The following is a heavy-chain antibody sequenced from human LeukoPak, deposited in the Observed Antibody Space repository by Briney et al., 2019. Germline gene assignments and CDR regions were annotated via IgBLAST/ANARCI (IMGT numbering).Heavy chain of an antibody. CDR3: AKTLGELYYYDSSGYSQPLDY. Sequence: GGSLRLSCAASGFTFSSYAMSWVRQAPGKGLEWVSAISGSGGSTYYADSVKGRFTISRDNSKNTLYLQMNSLRAEDTAVYYCAKTLGELYYYDSSGYSQPLDYWGQGTLVTVSS. CDR2: ISGSGGST. V-gene: IGHV3-23*01. D-gene: IGHD3-22*01. CDR1: GFTFSSYA. J-gene: IGHJ4*02.